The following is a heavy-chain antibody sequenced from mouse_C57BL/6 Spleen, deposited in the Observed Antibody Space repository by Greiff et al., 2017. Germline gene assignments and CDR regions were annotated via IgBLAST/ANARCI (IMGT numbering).Heavy chain of an antibody. J-gene: IGHJ4*01. Sequence: EVQLQESGPGLVKPSQSLSLTCSVTGYSITSGYYWNWIRQFPGNKLEWMGYISYDGSNNYNPSLQNRISITRDTSKNQFFLKLNSVTTEDTATYYCASYYYGSSHYAMDYWGQGTSVTVSS. CDR1: GYSITSGYY. CDR2: ISYDGSN. CDR3: ASYYYGSSHYAMDY. D-gene: IGHD1-1*01. V-gene: IGHV3-6*01.